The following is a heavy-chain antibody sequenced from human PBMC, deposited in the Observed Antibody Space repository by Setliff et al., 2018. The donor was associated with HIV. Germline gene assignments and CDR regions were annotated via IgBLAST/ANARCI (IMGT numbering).Heavy chain of an antibody. CDR3: TTGEYSYGSDYYYYGMDV. Sequence: GESLRLSCAASGFTFSSYGMHWARQAPGKGLGWVAFIRYDGTYKYYADSLKGRFTISRDNSKNTLFLQMNSLRTEDTAVYYCTTGEYSYGSDYYYYGMDVWGQGTTVTVSS. D-gene: IGHD5-18*01. V-gene: IGHV3-30*02. CDR2: IRYDGTYK. CDR1: GFTFSSYG. J-gene: IGHJ6*02.